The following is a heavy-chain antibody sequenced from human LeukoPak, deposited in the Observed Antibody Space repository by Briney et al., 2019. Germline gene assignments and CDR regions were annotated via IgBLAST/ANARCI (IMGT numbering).Heavy chain of an antibody. V-gene: IGHV3-30*03. D-gene: IGHD3-22*01. Sequence: GGSLRLSCEASGFTFSSYGMHWVRQAPGKGLEWVAVISYDGSNRFYADSAKGRFTISRDNSKNTLTLQMNSLRVEDTALYYCASQYYYDSSGADYWGQGTLVTVSS. J-gene: IGHJ4*02. CDR3: ASQYYYDSSGADY. CDR1: GFTFSSYG. CDR2: ISYDGSNR.